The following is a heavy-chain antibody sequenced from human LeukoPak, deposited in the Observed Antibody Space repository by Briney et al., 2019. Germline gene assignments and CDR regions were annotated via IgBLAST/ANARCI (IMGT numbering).Heavy chain of an antibody. CDR3: AREHCDGGNCYGWRYLDV. CDR2: IGVGSET. D-gene: IGHD2-15*01. CDR1: GFTFRNFD. V-gene: IGHV3-13*01. Sequence: GGSLRLSCAAAGFTFRNFDMYSVRQGPGRCLELVSTIGVGSETHYPDSVRGRFTISRENARNSLYLQMNSLGAGDTAVYYCAREHCDGGNCYGWRYLDVWGKGTTVTVSS. J-gene: IGHJ6*03.